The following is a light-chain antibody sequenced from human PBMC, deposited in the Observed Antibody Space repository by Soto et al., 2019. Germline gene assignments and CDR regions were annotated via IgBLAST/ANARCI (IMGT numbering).Light chain of an antibody. CDR3: LQYCNVMLT. Sequence: AIQMIQFPSSLAASVGTRVTTTFXANQGLRNDLGWYQQKPGKAPKLLIYAASTIHSGVPSRFSGSGSGTDFTLTSSSLQPGDSATYSCLQYCNVMLTFGGGTNVDIK. CDR2: AAS. CDR1: QGLRND. J-gene: IGKJ4*01. V-gene: IGKV1-6*01.